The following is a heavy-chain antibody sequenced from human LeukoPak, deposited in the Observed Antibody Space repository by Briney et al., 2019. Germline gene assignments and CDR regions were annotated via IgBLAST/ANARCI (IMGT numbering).Heavy chain of an antibody. V-gene: IGHV3-48*03. CDR3: ARDRYFDWLFDY. D-gene: IGHD3-9*01. CDR1: GFTFSSYE. Sequence: GGSLRLSCAASGFTFSSYEMNWVRQAPGKGLEWVSYISSSGSTIYYADSVKGRFTISRDNAKNSLYLQMNSLRAEDTAVYYCARDRYFDWLFDYWGQGTLVTVSS. CDR2: ISSSGSTI. J-gene: IGHJ4*02.